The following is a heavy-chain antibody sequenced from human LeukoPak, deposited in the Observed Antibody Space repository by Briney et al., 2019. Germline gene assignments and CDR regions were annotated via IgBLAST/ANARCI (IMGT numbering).Heavy chain of an antibody. D-gene: IGHD3-10*01. J-gene: IGHJ5*02. CDR3: AREHLTGNWFDP. V-gene: IGHV1-2*02. Sequence: ASVKVSCKASGYTFTGYYMHWVRQAPGQGLEWMGWINPNSGGTNYAQKFQGRVTMTRDTSISTAYMELSRLRSDDTAVYYCAREHLTGNWFDPWGQGTLVTVSS. CDR1: GYTFTGYY. CDR2: INPNSGGT.